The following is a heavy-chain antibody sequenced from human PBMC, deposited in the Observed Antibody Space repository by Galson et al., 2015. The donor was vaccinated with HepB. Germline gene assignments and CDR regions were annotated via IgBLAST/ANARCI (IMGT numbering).Heavy chain of an antibody. J-gene: IGHJ5*02. V-gene: IGHV2-70*04. D-gene: IGHD1-7*01. CDR1: GFSLSTSGMR. CDR2: IDWDDDK. CDR3: ARLTGTTFSWFDP. Sequence: ALVKPTQTLTLTCTFSGFSLSTSGMRVSWIRQPPGKALEWLARIDWDDDKFYSTSLKTRLTISKDTSKNQVLLTMTNMDPVDTATYYCARLTGTTFSWFDPWGQGTLVTVSS.